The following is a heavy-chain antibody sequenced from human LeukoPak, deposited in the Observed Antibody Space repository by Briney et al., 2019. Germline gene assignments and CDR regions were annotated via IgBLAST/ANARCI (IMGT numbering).Heavy chain of an antibody. CDR2: IKQDGSEK. J-gene: IGHJ4*02. Sequence: HSGGSLRLSCAASGFTFSSYSMNWVRQAPGKGLEWVANIKQDGSEKYYVDSVKGRFTISRDNAKNSLYLQMNSLRAEDTAVYYCARDPMYTLGGYWGQGTLVTVSS. D-gene: IGHD2-2*02. CDR3: ARDPMYTLGGY. V-gene: IGHV3-7*01. CDR1: GFTFSSYS.